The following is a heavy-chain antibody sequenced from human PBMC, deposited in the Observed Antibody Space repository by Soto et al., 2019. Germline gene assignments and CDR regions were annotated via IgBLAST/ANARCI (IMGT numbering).Heavy chain of an antibody. CDR3: AKDLRYYDSSGSLGYFDL. CDR1: GFTFSSYG. CDR2: ISYDGSNK. V-gene: IGHV3-30*18. Sequence: GGSRRLSCAASGFTFSSYGMHWVRQAPGKGLEWVAVISYDGSNKYYADSVKGRFTISRDNSKNTLYLQMNSLRAEDTAVYYCAKDLRYYDSSGSLGYFDLWGRGTLVTVSS. J-gene: IGHJ2*01. D-gene: IGHD3-22*01.